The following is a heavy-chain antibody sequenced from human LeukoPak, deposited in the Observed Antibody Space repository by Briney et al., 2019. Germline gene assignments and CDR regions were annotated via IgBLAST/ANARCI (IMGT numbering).Heavy chain of an antibody. D-gene: IGHD3-10*01. CDR2: MYYNGSM. V-gene: IGHV4-59*11. Sequence: PSETQSLTCTVSGGSISSHYWSWIRQPPGKGLEWIGYMYYNGSMNYNPSLKSRVTISADTSKNQFSLKLSSVTAADTAVYYCASRYGSGSYGFDYWGQGTLVTVSS. J-gene: IGHJ4*02. CDR3: ASRYGSGSYGFDY. CDR1: GGSISSHY.